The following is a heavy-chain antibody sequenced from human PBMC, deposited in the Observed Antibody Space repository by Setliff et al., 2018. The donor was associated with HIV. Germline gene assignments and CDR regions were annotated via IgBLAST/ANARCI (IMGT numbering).Heavy chain of an antibody. CDR3: ATSPGTYSDSSAPNFDY. V-gene: IGHV5-51*01. CDR1: GYTFTNYW. J-gene: IGHJ4*02. D-gene: IGHD6-6*01. CDR2: IYPGDSAT. Sequence: GESLKISCKASGYTFTNYWIGWVRQMPGKGLEWIGVIYPGDSATRYGPSFQGQVSISADLSITTAYLQWSSLKASDTAMYYCATSPGTYSDSSAPNFDYWGQGTLVTVSS.